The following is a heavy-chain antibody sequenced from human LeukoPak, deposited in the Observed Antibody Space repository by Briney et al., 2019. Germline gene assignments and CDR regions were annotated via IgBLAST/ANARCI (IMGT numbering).Heavy chain of an antibody. CDR3: ARVYATVEIPLGSFDI. CDR2: ISAYNGNT. CDR1: GYTFTSYG. V-gene: IGHV1-18*01. Sequence: ASVKVSCKASGYTFTSYGISWVRQAPGQGLEWMGWISAYNGNTNYAQKLQGRVTMTTDTSTSTAYMELRNLRSDDTAVYYCARVYATVEIPLGSFDIWGQGTMVTVSS. D-gene: IGHD4-23*01. J-gene: IGHJ3*02.